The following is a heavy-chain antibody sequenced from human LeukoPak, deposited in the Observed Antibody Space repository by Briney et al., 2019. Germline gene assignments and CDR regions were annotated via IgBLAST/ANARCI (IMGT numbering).Heavy chain of an antibody. CDR3: AKRGDGSGWYYFDY. V-gene: IGHV3-30*18. CDR2: ISYDGNIK. CDR1: GFTFSSYG. Sequence: PGGSLRLSCAASGFTFSSYGMHWVRQAPGKGLEWVAVISYDGNIKYYADSVKGRFTISRDNSKNTLYLQMNSRRAEDTAVYYCAKRGDGSGWYYFDYWGQGTLVSVSS. J-gene: IGHJ4*02. D-gene: IGHD6-19*01.